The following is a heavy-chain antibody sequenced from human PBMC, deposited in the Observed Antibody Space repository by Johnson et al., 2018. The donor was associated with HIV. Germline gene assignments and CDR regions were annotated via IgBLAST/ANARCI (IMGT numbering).Heavy chain of an antibody. CDR3: ARDLETGDDYVWGSYQLGAFDM. Sequence: EVQLVESGGGLVQPGGSLRLSCAASEFTLSSYAMSWVRQAPGKGLEWVSAISGSSGSTYYADSVKGRFTISRDSSKNTLYLQMNSLRAEDTAVYYCARDLETGDDYVWGSYQLGAFDMWGQGTMVTVSS. CDR2: ISGSSGST. CDR1: EFTLSSYA. J-gene: IGHJ3*02. V-gene: IGHV3-23*04. D-gene: IGHD3-16*02.